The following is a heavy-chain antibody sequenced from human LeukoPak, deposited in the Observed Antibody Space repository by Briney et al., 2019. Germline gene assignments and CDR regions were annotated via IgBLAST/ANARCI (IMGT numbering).Heavy chain of an antibody. CDR3: AGGSGYLITS. D-gene: IGHD3-9*01. Sequence: GGSLRLSCAASGFTLRSYWMSWVRQAPGKGLEWLAIIKQDGSEKHYKGSVEGRFTISRDNAKNSLHLQMNSLRAEDTAAYYCAGGSGYLITSWGQGTLVTVSS. J-gene: IGHJ5*02. CDR1: GFTLRSYW. CDR2: IKQDGSEK. V-gene: IGHV3-7*01.